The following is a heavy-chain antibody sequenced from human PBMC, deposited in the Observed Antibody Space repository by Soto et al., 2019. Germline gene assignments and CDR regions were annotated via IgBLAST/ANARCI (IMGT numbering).Heavy chain of an antibody. V-gene: IGHV4-61*08. CDR3: ASLYCTGGSCYSGEIFYYYYRMDV. Sequence: LSLTCTVSCGSISSGDYFWSWIRQPPGKGLEWIGYIYYSGSTNYNPSLKSRVTISVDTSKNQFSLKLSSVTAEDTAIYYCASLYCTGGSCYSGEIFYYYYRMDVWGQGTTVTVSS. D-gene: IGHD2-15*01. CDR1: CGSISSGDYF. J-gene: IGHJ6*02. CDR2: IYYSGST.